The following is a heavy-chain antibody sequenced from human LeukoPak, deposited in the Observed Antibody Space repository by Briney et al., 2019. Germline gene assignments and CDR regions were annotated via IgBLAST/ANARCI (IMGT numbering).Heavy chain of an antibody. CDR1: GGTFSSYA. V-gene: IGHV1-69*06. CDR2: IIPIFGTA. D-gene: IGHD3-3*01. J-gene: IGHJ6*03. Sequence: SVKVSCKASGGTFSSYAISWVRQAPGQGLEWMGGIIPIFGTANYAQKFQGRVTITADKSTSTAYMELSSLRSEDTAVYYCARDRKPNYDFWSGAPNYYYYYYMDVWGQGTLVTVSS. CDR3: ARDRKPNYDFWSGAPNYYYYYYMDV.